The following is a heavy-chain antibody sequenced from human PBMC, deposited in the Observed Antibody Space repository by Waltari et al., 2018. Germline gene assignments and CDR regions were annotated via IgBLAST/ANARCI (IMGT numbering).Heavy chain of an antibody. V-gene: IGHV4-59*01. CDR3: ARDGDYALFYFDY. J-gene: IGHJ4*02. D-gene: IGHD4-17*01. CDR2: IYYSGST. CDR1: VGLISRYY. Sequence: QVQLQESGPGLVKPSETLSLTCTVSVGLISRYYWSWIRQPPGKGLEWIGYIYYSGSTNYNPSLKSRVTISVDTSKNQFSLKLSSVTAADTAVYYCARDGDYALFYFDYWGQGTLVTVSS.